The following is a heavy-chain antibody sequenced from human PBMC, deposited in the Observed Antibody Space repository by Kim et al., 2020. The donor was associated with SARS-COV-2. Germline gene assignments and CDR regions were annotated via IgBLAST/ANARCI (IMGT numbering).Heavy chain of an antibody. CDR2: ISGSGGST. CDR3: AKVRYCSSTSCYISEYYYYYGMDV. Sequence: GGSLRLSCAASGFTFSSYAMSWVRQAPGKGLEWVSAISGSGGSTYYADSVKGRFTISRDNSKNTLYLQMNSLRAEDTAVYYCAKVRYCSSTSCYISEYYYYYGMDVWGQGTTVTVSS. V-gene: IGHV3-23*01. D-gene: IGHD2-2*02. CDR1: GFTFSSYA. J-gene: IGHJ6*02.